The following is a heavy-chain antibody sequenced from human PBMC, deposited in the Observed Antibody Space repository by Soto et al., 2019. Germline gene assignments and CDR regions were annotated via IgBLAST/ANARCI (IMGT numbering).Heavy chain of an antibody. Sequence: PGGSLRLSCAASGFTFISYAIILCRHSPGKGLEWVSAISGSGGSTYYADSVKGRFTISRDNSKNTLYLQMNSLRAEDTAVYYCAKRGTITGTTFFDIWGQGTMVTVSS. CDR2: ISGSGGST. CDR3: AKRGTITGTTFFDI. J-gene: IGHJ3*02. V-gene: IGHV3-23*01. D-gene: IGHD1-7*01. CDR1: GFTFISYA.